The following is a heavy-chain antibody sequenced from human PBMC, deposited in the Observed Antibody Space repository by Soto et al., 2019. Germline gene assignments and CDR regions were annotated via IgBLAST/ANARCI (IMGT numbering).Heavy chain of an antibody. CDR1: GFSCGSYD. V-gene: IGHV3-49*04. J-gene: IGHJ2*01. D-gene: IGHD1-1*01. CDR3: SRGLQGLDTHPYQLDNPAQRTSDL. Sequence: PGGSLGRSCTASGFSCGSYDVTWVRQAPGKGLECVGFIRSKAYGRTAEYAASVRVRFTISRDDSNNIAYLQMNSLTAEDTGVYCCSRGLQGLDTHPYQLDNPAQRTSDL. CDR2: IRSKAYGRTA.